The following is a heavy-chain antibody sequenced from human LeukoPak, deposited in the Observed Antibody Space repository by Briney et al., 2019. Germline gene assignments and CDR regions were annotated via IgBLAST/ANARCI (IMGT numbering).Heavy chain of an antibody. Sequence: SGTLSLTCAVSGGSISSSNWWSWVRQPPGKGLEWIGEIYHSGSTNYNPSLKSRVTISIDTSKNQFSLRLNSVTAADTAVYYCARHSNWNGGVDWFDPWGQGTLVTVSS. D-gene: IGHD1-20*01. CDR2: IYHSGST. V-gene: IGHV4-4*02. CDR3: ARHSNWNGGVDWFDP. CDR1: GGSISSSNW. J-gene: IGHJ5*02.